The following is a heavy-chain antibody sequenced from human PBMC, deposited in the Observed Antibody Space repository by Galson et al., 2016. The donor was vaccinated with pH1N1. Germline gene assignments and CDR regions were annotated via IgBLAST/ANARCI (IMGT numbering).Heavy chain of an antibody. D-gene: IGHD2/OR15-2a*01. Sequence: SLRLSCAASGFTFDDYAMHWVRQAPGKGLEWVSGISWNSGSIGYADSVKGRFTISRDNAKNSLYLQMNSLRAEDTALYYCAKVTSFLWGAFDIWGQGTMVTVSS. CDR1: GFTFDDYA. J-gene: IGHJ3*02. CDR3: AKVTSFLWGAFDI. V-gene: IGHV3-9*01. CDR2: ISWNSGSI.